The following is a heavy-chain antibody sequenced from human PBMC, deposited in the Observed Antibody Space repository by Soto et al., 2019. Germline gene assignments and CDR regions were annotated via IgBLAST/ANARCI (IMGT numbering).Heavy chain of an antibody. CDR3: ACLTNGRPGDP. J-gene: IGHJ5*02. V-gene: IGHV4-39*01. D-gene: IGHD2-8*01. Sequence: PSETLSLTSTLSADSTTNNNDHWGWTRQPPGKGLEWIGTVYSNGNTYYNPSLKTPLAITVDTSKNRFTLSLISVTAADTAVYFYACLTNGRPGDPWGQGTLVTVSS. CDR2: VYSNGNT. CDR1: ADSTTNNNDH.